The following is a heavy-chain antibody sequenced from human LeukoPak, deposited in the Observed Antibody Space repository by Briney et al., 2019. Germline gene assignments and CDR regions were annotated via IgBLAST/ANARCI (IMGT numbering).Heavy chain of an antibody. Sequence: GGSLTLSCAASGFTFSSYNMNWVRQAPGKGREGVSSFTSSSSYIYYAHSVKVPFTIPTVNAKTSLYLQINSLRAEDTAVYYCARDPYSGGYGDYYYFYMHGWRKQSTVT. V-gene: IGHV3-21*01. J-gene: IGHJ6*03. CDR1: GFTFSSYN. D-gene: IGHD1-26*01. CDR3: ARDPYSGGYGDYYYFYMHG. CDR2: FTSSSSYI.